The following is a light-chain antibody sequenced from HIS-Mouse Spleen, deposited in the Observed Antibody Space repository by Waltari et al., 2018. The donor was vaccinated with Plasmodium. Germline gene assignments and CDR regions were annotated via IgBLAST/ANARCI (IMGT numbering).Light chain of an antibody. J-gene: IGKJ4*01. V-gene: IGKV3-11*01. CDR1: QSVSSY. Sequence: ELVLTQSPATLSLSPAERATLPCRPSQSVSSYLAWDQQKPGQAPRLLIYDASNRATGIPARFSGSGSGTDFTLTISSLEPEDFAVYYCQQRSNWLTFGGGTKVEIK. CDR3: QQRSNWLT. CDR2: DAS.